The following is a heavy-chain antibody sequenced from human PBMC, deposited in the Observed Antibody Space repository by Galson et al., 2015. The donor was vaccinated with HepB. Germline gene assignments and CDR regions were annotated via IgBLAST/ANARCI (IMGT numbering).Heavy chain of an antibody. J-gene: IGHJ4*02. CDR3: ARGSVVVAAPFDY. Sequence: QSGAEVKKPGESLKISCKGSGYNFTKNWIGWVRQMPGKGLEWMGIIHPDDSDTRYSPSFQGQVSFSADKSITTAYLQWSSLKASDTAMYFCARGSVVVAAPFDYWGQGTLVTVSS. D-gene: IGHD2-15*01. V-gene: IGHV5-51*01. CDR2: IHPDDSDT. CDR1: GYNFTKNW.